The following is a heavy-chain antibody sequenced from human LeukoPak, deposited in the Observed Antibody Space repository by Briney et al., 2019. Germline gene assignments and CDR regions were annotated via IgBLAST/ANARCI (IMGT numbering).Heavy chain of an antibody. Sequence: GASVKVSCKASGCTFTSYYMHWVRQAPGQGLEWMGIINPSGGSTTYAQKFQGRVTMTGDTSTSTVYMELSSLTSEDTAVYYCARNGAATAPKGWFDPWGQGTLVTVSS. V-gene: IGHV1-46*01. CDR1: GCTFTSYY. D-gene: IGHD1-26*01. CDR3: ARNGAATAPKGWFDP. CDR2: INPSGGST. J-gene: IGHJ5*02.